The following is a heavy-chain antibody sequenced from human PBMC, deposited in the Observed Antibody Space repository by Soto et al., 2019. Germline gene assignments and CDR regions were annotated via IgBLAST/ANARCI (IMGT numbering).Heavy chain of an antibody. Sequence: GWSLGISSAACGVTFSIYGMPWSRQAPGKGLEWVAVISYDGSNKYYADSVKGRFTISRDNSKNTLYLQMNSLRAEDTAVYYCAKDLAPAMDPYNWFDPWGQGTLVTVSS. CDR3: AKDLAPAMDPYNWFDP. J-gene: IGHJ5*02. CDR2: ISYDGSNK. CDR1: GVTFSIYG. V-gene: IGHV3-30*18. D-gene: IGHD5-18*01.